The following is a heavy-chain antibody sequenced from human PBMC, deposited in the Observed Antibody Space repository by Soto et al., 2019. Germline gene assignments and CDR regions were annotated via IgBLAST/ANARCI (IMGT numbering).Heavy chain of an antibody. D-gene: IGHD3-16*01. CDR2: IVVGSGNT. Sequence: SGKVCCKASGLPFTRSALQLVRQARGQRLEWIGWIVVGSGNTNYAQKFQEKVTITMYMSTSTAYMELSSLRSDDTAVYYCAAYRGGSYYYYGMDVWGQGTPVTVSS. CDR3: AAYRGGSYYYYGMDV. CDR1: GLPFTRSA. J-gene: IGHJ6*01. V-gene: IGHV1-58*01.